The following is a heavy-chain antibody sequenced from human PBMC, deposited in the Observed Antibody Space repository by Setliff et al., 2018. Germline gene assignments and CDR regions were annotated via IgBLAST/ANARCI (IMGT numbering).Heavy chain of an antibody. V-gene: IGHV3-7*03. D-gene: IGHD1-26*01. CDR2: IKQDESEK. CDR3: ARVLSGSSSNYMDV. J-gene: IGHJ6*03. Sequence: GGSLRLSCEASGFSFSNYWMSWVRQAPGKGLEWVANIKQDESEKYYVDPVKGRFTISRDNAKKSLFLQMNSPRAEEAAVYYCARVLSGSSSNYMDVWGKGTTVTVSS. CDR1: GFSFSNYW.